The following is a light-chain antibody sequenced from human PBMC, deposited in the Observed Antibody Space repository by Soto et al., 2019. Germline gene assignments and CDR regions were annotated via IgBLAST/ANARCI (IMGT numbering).Light chain of an antibody. Sequence: DIVMTQSPDSLAVSLGERATINCKSSQSVLYSSNNKNYLAWYQQKPGQPPKALIYWASTRESGVPDRFSGSGSGPDFTLTISSLQAEDVAVYYCQQYYTTPRTFGQGTKVDTK. V-gene: IGKV4-1*01. J-gene: IGKJ1*01. CDR3: QQYYTTPRT. CDR1: QSVLYSSNNKNY. CDR2: WAS.